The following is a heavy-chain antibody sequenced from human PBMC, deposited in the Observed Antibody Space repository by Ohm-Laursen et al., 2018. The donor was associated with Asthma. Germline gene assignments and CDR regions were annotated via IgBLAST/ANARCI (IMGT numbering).Heavy chain of an antibody. Sequence: SLRLSCTASGFTFDDYAMHWVRQAPGKGLEWVSGISWNSGSIGYADSVKGRFTISRDSAKNSLYLQMNSLRAEDTALYYCAKDFGAQQLVPYYFDYWGQGTLVTVSS. V-gene: IGHV3-9*01. CDR3: AKDFGAQQLVPYYFDY. D-gene: IGHD6-13*01. CDR1: GFTFDDYA. J-gene: IGHJ4*02. CDR2: ISWNSGSI.